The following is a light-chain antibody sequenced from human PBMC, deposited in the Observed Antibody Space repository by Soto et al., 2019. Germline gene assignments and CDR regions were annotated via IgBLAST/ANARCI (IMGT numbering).Light chain of an antibody. CDR2: EVS. J-gene: IGLJ2*01. CDR3: SSNTGSSTLV. V-gene: IGLV2-14*01. CDR1: SSDVGGYDY. Sequence: QSALTQPASVSGSPGQSITISCTGTSSDVGGYDYVSWYQQHSGKAPKLMIYEVSHRPSGVSNRFSGSKSGNTASLTISGLQAEDEADYYCSSNTGSSTLVFGGGTKLTVL.